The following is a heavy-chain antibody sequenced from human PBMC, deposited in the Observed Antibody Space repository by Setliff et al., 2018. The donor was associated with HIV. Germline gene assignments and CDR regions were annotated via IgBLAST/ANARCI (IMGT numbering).Heavy chain of an antibody. J-gene: IGHJ4*02. CDR3: ARHVSVGPTYYYDS. D-gene: IGHD3-3*01. V-gene: IGHV4-31*03. Sequence: SETLSLTCTVSGGSISSGGYYWSWIRQHPGKGLEWVGYIYYSGSTYYNPSLKSRVTISVDTSKNQFSLKLSSVTAADTAVYFCARHVSVGPTYYYDSWGQGTLVTVSS. CDR2: IYYSGST. CDR1: GGSISSGGYY.